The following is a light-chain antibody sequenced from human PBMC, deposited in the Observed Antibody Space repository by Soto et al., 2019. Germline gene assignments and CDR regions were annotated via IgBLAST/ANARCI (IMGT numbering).Light chain of an antibody. J-gene: IGLJ2*01. CDR3: ELYCGGAQLI. CDR1: TGAVTSGYY. V-gene: IGLV7-43*01. Sequence: QAVVTQEPSLSVSLGGTVTLTCASSTGAVTSGYYPNWFQQKPGQAPRSLIYSTSDKRSWTPVRFSGTLLGGKADLTLSGVQHEDEAEYYCELYCGGAQLIFCGGSKLTVL. CDR2: STS.